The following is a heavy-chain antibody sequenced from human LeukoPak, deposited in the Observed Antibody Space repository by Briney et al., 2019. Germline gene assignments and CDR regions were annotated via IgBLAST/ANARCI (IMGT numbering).Heavy chain of an antibody. CDR1: GYTFTGYC. V-gene: IGHV1-2*02. J-gene: IGHJ6*02. Sequence: ASVKVSCKASGYTFTGYCMHWVRQAPGRGLEWMGWINPNSGGTNYAQKFQGRVTMTRDTSISTAYMELSRLRSDDTAVYYCARDLQVGASNYYYYGMDVWGQGTTVTVSS. D-gene: IGHD1-26*01. CDR3: ARDLQVGASNYYYYGMDV. CDR2: INPNSGGT.